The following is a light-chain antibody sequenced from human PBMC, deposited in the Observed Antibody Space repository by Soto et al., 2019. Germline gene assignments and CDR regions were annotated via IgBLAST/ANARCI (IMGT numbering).Light chain of an antibody. V-gene: IGKV3-15*01. J-gene: IGKJ1*01. CDR2: GAS. CDR3: QQYNNWLRT. Sequence: EILMTHTTTTLSVSPAERSTLSCRASQSVSSNLAWYQQKPGQAPRLLLSGASTRAPGIPARFSGSGSGTEFTLTISSLQSEDFAVYYCQQYNNWLRTFGQGTKVDI. CDR1: QSVSSN.